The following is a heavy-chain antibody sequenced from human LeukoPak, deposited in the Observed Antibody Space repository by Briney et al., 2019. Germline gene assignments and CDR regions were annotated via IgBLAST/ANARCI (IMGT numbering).Heavy chain of an antibody. V-gene: IGHV3-23*01. D-gene: IGHD3-10*01. J-gene: IGHJ4*02. CDR2: ISGSGGST. CDR3: AKEPTYYYGSGSYYDY. Sequence: GGSLRLSCAASGFTFSSYGMSWVRQAPGKGLEWVSAISGSGGSTYYADSVKGRFTISRDNSKNTLYLQMNSLRAEDTAVYYCAKEPTYYYGSGSYYDYWGQGTLVTVSS. CDR1: GFTFSSYG.